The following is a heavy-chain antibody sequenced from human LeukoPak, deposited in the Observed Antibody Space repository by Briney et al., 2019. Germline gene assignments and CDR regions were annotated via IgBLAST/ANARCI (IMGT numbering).Heavy chain of an antibody. V-gene: IGHV3-33*07. Sequence: GGSLRLSCAASGFTFSSYGMYWVRQAPRRGLEWVAGIWYDGSNKYYADSVKGRFTISRDNSKNTLNLLMNSLRAEGTAVYYCAKSQLVGATYALVIWGQGTVVTVSS. D-gene: IGHD1-26*01. J-gene: IGHJ3*02. CDR1: GFTFSSYG. CDR3: AKSQLVGATYALVI. CDR2: IWYDGSNK.